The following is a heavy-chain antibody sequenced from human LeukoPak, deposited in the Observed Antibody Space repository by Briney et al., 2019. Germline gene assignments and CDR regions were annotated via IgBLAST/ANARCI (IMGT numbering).Heavy chain of an antibody. D-gene: IGHD3-3*01. CDR3: ARSYDFWTGYYDF. J-gene: IGHJ4*02. Sequence: KPSETLSLTCSVSGGSISTYSWNWIRQSPGKELEWIGNIFYGGTTNYNPSLKSRVNISVDTSKNQFSLKLKSVTAADTAVYYCARSYDFWTGYYDFWGLGALVTVSS. CDR2: IFYGGTT. CDR1: GGSISTYS. V-gene: IGHV4-59*01.